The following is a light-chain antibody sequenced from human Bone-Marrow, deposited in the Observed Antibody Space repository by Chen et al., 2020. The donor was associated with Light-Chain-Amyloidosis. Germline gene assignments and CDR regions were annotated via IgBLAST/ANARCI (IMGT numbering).Light chain of an antibody. CDR3: ASYTTNSLWV. CDR2: EVS. CDR1: STDISADDY. J-gene: IGLJ3*02. Sequence: QAAMTQPASVAGSPGRSITFSCTGNSTDISADDYVSWYQQHQGKAPKLIIFEVSDRPSGISNRFSGSKSGNTASLTISGLQAEDEADYYCASYTTNSLWVFGGGTKLTVL. V-gene: IGLV2-14*03.